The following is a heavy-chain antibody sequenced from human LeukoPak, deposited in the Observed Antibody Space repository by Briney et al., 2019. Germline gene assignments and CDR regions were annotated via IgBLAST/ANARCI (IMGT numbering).Heavy chain of an antibody. CDR2: ISSSSSYI. CDR1: GFTFSTYS. V-gene: IGHV3-21*01. CDR3: ARGYCSGGSCYFNYFDY. Sequence: GGSLRLSCAASGFTFSTYSMNWVRQAPGKRLEWVSSISSSSSYIYYADSVKGRFTISRDNAKNSLYLQMHSLRAEDTAVYYCARGYCSGGSCYFNYFDYWGQGTLVTVTS. D-gene: IGHD2-15*01. J-gene: IGHJ4*02.